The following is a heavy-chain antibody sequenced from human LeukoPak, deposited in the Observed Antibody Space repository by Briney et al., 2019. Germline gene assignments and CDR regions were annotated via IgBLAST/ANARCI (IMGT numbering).Heavy chain of an antibody. CDR2: IFYSGST. Sequence: PSGTLSLTCTVSGGSISNSGYYWGWIRQPPGKGLEWIGSIFYSGSTYYNPSLKSRVTISVDTSKNQFSLKMSSVTAADTAMYFCARDDPNTYSSGWYYGMDVWGQGTTVTVSS. CDR3: ARDDPNTYSSGWYYGMDV. D-gene: IGHD6-19*01. CDR1: GGSISNSGYY. V-gene: IGHV4-39*07. J-gene: IGHJ6*02.